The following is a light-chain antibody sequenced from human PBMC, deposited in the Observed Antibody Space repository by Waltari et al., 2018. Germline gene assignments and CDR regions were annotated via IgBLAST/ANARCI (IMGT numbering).Light chain of an antibody. Sequence: EIVLTQSPVTLSLSPGERATLSCRASQSVSTDLAWYQQKPGHPPRLLIYDAANRATGIPARFSGSGSGTDFTLTISSLEPEDFAVDYCQQRHTWVTFGQGTRLEIK. V-gene: IGKV3-11*01. CDR3: QQRHTWVT. J-gene: IGKJ5*01. CDR2: DAA. CDR1: QSVSTD.